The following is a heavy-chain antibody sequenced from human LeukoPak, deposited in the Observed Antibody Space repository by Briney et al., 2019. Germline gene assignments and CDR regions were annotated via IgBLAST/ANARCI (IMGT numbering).Heavy chain of an antibody. Sequence: GRSLRLSCAASGFTFSSYGMHWVRQAPGKGLEWVAVIWYDGSNKYYADSVKGRFTISRDNYKNTLYLQMNSLRAEDTAVYYCAREDYGSGSYQAFDYWGQGTLVTVSS. V-gene: IGHV3-33*01. J-gene: IGHJ4*02. CDR3: AREDYGSGSYQAFDY. CDR1: GFTFSSYG. CDR2: IWYDGSNK. D-gene: IGHD3-10*01.